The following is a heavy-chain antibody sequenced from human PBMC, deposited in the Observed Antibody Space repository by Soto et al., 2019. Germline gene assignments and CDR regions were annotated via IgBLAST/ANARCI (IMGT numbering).Heavy chain of an antibody. CDR2: IGSTGSKI. D-gene: IGHD3-16*02. Sequence: GGSLRLSCAATGFTFSDYAMKWVRQTPGKGLEWVSSIGSTGSKIFYADSVKGRFTISRDNSRNTLYLQMNSLRAGDTAVYYCAKFKELSRSGLDYWGQGTLVTVSS. J-gene: IGHJ4*02. CDR3: AKFKELSRSGLDY. V-gene: IGHV3-23*01. CDR1: GFTFSDYA.